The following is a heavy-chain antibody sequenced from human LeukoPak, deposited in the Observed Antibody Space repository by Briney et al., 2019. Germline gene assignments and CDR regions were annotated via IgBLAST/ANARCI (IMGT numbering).Heavy chain of an antibody. CDR2: MNPNSGNT. D-gene: IGHD3-10*01. CDR3: ARAPITMVRGANILFDY. CDR1: GYTFTNYD. Sequence: HWASVKVSCKASGYTFTNYDINWVRQATGQGLEWMGWMNPNSGNTGYAQKFQGRVTMTRNTSISIAYMELSSLRSEDTAVYYCARAPITMVRGANILFDYWGQGTLVTVSS. J-gene: IGHJ4*02. V-gene: IGHV1-8*01.